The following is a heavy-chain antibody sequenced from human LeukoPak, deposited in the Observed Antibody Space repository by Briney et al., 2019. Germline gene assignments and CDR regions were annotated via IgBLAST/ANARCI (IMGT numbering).Heavy chain of an antibody. CDR3: ARGFDSSKVGY. CDR1: GGSISSGGYY. Sequence: SQTLSLTCTVSGGSISSGGYYWSWIRQHPGKGLEWIGCMFYSGSTHYNPSLKSRVIISVDTSKNQFSLNLSSVTAADMAVYYCARGFDSSKVGYWGQGTLVTVSS. V-gene: IGHV4-31*03. CDR2: MFYSGST. J-gene: IGHJ4*02. D-gene: IGHD6-13*01.